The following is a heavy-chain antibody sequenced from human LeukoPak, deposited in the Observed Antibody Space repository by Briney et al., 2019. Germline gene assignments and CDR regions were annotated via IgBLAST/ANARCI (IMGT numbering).Heavy chain of an antibody. CDR1: GFTVSFYA. D-gene: IGHD3-22*01. Sequence: GGSLRLSCAASGFTVSFYAMSWVRQAPGKGLEWVSVIAGGGSSTYYADSVKGRFTISRDNSKNTLYLQMNSLRAEDTAVYYCAKDGAYDSSGYPPPTDFDYWGQGTLVTVSS. CDR3: AKDGAYDSSGYPPPTDFDY. J-gene: IGHJ4*02. CDR2: IAGGGSST. V-gene: IGHV3-23*01.